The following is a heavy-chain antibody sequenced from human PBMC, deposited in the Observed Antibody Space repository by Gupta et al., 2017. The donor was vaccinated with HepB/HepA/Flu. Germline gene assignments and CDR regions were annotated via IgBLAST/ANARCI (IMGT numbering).Heavy chain of an antibody. CDR3: AKDLYFWSAMDV. J-gene: IGHJ6*03. V-gene: IGHV3-23*04. Sequence: VESGGGLVQPGGSLRLCCAGSGFSISGTAMSWVRQAPGKGLEWVSGIGSDIRTHYADSIKGRFTISRDNSKNTVYLQINSLRADDTAAYYCAKDLYFWSAMDVWGKGITVTVSS. D-gene: IGHD3-3*01. CDR1: GFSISGTA. CDR2: IGSDIRT.